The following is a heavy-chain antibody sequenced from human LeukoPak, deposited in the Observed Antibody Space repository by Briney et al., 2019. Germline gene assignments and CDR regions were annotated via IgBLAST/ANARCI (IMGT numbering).Heavy chain of an antibody. CDR3: VRDWEWKAARNLFDP. Sequence: GASVKVSCTASGYSFINYGISWVRQARGQGLEWMGWTSGDNVNTYYAQKFLGRVIMTTETSTTTAYMELRSLRPDDTAVYYCVRDWEWKAARNLFDPWGQGTRVTVSS. D-gene: IGHD6-6*01. J-gene: IGHJ5*02. V-gene: IGHV1-18*01. CDR1: GYSFINYG. CDR2: TSGDNVNT.